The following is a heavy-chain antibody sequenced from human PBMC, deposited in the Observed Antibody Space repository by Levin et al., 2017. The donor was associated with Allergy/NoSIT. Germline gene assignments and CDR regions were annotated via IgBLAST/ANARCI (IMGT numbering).Heavy chain of an antibody. Sequence: ASVKVSCKASGYTFTTYGISWVRQAPGQGPEWMGWISAYNGYTNYAQKLQGRVTMTTDTSTSTAYMELRSLRSDDMAVYYCARTEWGLWTMDVWGQGTTVTVSS. D-gene: IGHD1-26*01. J-gene: IGHJ6*02. CDR3: ARTEWGLWTMDV. CDR1: GYTFTTYG. V-gene: IGHV1-18*03. CDR2: ISAYNGYT.